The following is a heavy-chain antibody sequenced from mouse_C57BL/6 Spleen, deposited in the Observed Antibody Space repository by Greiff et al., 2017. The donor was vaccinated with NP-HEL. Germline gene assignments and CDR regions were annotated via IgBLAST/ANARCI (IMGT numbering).Heavy chain of an antibody. CDR3: AKEDYSNYAMDY. CDR2: IWRGGST. D-gene: IGHD2-5*01. Sequence: VQVVESGPGLVQPSQRLSITCTVSGFSFTSYGVHWVRQSPGKGLEWLGVIWRGGSTDYNAAFMSRLSITKDNSKSHVFFKMNSLQADDTAIYYCAKEDYSNYAMDYWGQGTSVTVSS. J-gene: IGHJ4*01. CDR1: GFSFTSYG. V-gene: IGHV2-5*01.